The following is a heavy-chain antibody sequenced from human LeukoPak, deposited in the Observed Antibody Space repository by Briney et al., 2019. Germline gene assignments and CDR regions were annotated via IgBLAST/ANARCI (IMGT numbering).Heavy chain of an antibody. D-gene: IGHD5-18*01. V-gene: IGHV3-7*01. CDR1: GPTFSSSW. J-gene: IGHJ4*02. Sequence: GGSLRLSCAVSGPTFSSSWMDWVRQAPGKGLEWVASINPEGSEKYSADSVKGRFTISRDNAKNSLYLQMDSLRVEGTAFYYCARDLAYSRLDYWGQGMLVTVSS. CDR2: INPEGSEK. CDR3: ARDLAYSRLDY.